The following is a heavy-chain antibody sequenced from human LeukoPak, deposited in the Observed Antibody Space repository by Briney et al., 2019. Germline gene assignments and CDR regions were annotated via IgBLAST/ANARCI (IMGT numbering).Heavy chain of an antibody. D-gene: IGHD3-22*01. CDR3: ARYLLGLVVPPYYFDY. V-gene: IGHV3-30-3*01. CDR1: GFVFSSYA. J-gene: IGHJ4*02. CDR2: ISYDGSNK. Sequence: GGSLRLSCAASGFVFSSYAMHWVRQAPGTGREGAAVISYDGSNKYYADSVKGRFTISRDNSKHTLYLQMNSLRAEDTAVYYCARYLLGLVVPPYYFDYWGQGTLVTVSS.